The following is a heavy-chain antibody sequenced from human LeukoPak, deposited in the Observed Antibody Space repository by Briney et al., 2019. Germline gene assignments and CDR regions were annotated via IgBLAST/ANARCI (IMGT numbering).Heavy chain of an antibody. J-gene: IGHJ3*02. CDR1: GGSISNYY. CDR3: ARSGYGGNSVAFAI. Sequence: SETLSLTCTVSGGSISNYYWNWIRQASGKGLEWSGYIYSSGNTYYNRSLKSRVTISLDTSKNQFSLKLASVTAADTAIYYRARSGYGGNSVAFAIWGQGTMVTVSP. CDR2: IYSSGNT. V-gene: IGHV4-59*01. D-gene: IGHD4-23*01.